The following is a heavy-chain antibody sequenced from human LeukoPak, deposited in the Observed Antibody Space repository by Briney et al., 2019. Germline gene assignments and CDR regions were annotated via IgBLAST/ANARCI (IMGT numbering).Heavy chain of an antibody. V-gene: IGHV3-48*01. CDR3: ARTAYYYDSSGYDDAFDI. CDR1: GITFSSYS. Sequence: GGSLRLSCGASGITFSSYSMNWVRQAPGKGLEWVSYISSSGSTKYYADSVKGRFTISRDNARNSLYLQMNSLRAEDTAVYYCARTAYYYDSSGYDDAFDIWGQGTMVIVSS. J-gene: IGHJ3*02. D-gene: IGHD3-22*01. CDR2: ISSSGSTK.